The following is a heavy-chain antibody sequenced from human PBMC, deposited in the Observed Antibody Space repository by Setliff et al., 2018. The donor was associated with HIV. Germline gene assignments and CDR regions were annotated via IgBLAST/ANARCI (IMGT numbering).Heavy chain of an antibody. CDR1: GGSISTYH. CDR3: ARDIQAAGTGWFDP. CDR2: IYKSGST. Sequence: SETLSLTCSVSGGSISTYHWSWIRQPPGKGLEWIGYIYKSGSTNYSPSLKSRVTISPGTSKNQFSLKLTSVTAADTAVYYCARDIQAAGTGWFDPWGQGTLVTVSS. V-gene: IGHV4-4*08. D-gene: IGHD6-13*01. J-gene: IGHJ5*02.